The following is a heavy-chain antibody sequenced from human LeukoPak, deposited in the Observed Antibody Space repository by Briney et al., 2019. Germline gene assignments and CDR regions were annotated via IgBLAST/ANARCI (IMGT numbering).Heavy chain of an antibody. D-gene: IGHD2-15*01. CDR2: INHSGST. CDR3: ARGVVVAATHWFDP. Sequence: SETLSLTCAVYSGSFSGYYWSWIRQPPGKGLEWIGEINHSGSTNYNPSLKSRVTISVDTSKNQFSLKLSSVTAADTAVYYCARGVVVAATHWFDPWGQGTLVTVS. CDR1: SGSFSGYY. J-gene: IGHJ5*02. V-gene: IGHV4-34*01.